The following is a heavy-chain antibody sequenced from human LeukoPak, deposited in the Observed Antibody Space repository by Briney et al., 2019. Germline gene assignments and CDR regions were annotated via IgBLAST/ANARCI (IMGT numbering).Heavy chain of an antibody. J-gene: IGHJ6*02. V-gene: IGHV3-30*04. CDR1: GFTFSSYA. D-gene: IGHD3-3*01. CDR3: ARDCYDFWSGFHYYYGMDV. Sequence: GRSLRLSCAASGFTFSSYAMHWVRQAPGKGLEWVAVISYDGSNKYYADSVKGRFTISRDKSKNTLYLQMNSLRAEDTAVYYCARDCYDFWSGFHYYYGMDVWGQGTTVTVSS. CDR2: ISYDGSNK.